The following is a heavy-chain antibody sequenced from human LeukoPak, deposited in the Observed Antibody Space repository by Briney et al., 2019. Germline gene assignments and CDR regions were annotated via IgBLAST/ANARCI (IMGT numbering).Heavy chain of an antibody. CDR1: GGTFSSYA. Sequence: SVKDSCKASGGTFSSYAISWVRQAPGQGLEWMGGIIPIFGTANYAQKFQGRVTITADESTSTAYMELSSLRSEDTAVYYCARPKYCSSTSCYGGYFDYWGQGTLVTVSS. V-gene: IGHV1-69*13. CDR3: ARPKYCSSTSCYGGYFDY. J-gene: IGHJ4*02. D-gene: IGHD2-2*01. CDR2: IIPIFGTA.